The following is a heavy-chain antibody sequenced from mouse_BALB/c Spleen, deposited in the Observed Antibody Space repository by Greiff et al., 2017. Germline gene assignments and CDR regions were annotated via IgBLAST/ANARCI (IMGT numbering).Heavy chain of an antibody. CDR2: IWAGGST. V-gene: IGHV2-9*02. CDR1: GFSLTSYG. J-gene: IGHJ4*01. D-gene: IGHD2-2*01. Sequence: VQRVESGPGLVAPSQSLSITCTVSGFSLTSYGVHWVRQPPGKGLEWLGVIWAGGSTNYNSALMSRLSISKDNSKSQVFLKMNSLQTDDTAMYYCARRGYGYYYAMDYWGQGTSVTVSA. CDR3: ARRGYGYYYAMDY.